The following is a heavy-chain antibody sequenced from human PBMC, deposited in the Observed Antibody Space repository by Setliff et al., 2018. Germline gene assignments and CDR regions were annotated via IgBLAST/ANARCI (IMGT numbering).Heavy chain of an antibody. J-gene: IGHJ4*02. CDR3: ARVGGLLVATMPFDY. D-gene: IGHD5-12*01. CDR2: IFQSGIT. Sequence: SETLSLTCAVSGFSITNGYYWGWIRQSPGKQLEWIGNIFQSGITFYNPSLKSRVTISLGPSQNQFSLKLGSVTAADTAVYFCARVGGLLVATMPFDYWGPGTLVTVSS. CDR1: GFSITNGYY. V-gene: IGHV4-38-2*01.